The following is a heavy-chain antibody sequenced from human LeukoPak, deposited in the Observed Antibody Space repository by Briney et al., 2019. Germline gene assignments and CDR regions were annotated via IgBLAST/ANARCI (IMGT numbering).Heavy chain of an antibody. CDR1: GYTFTSYG. CDR3: ARDLRLMISGAFDI. D-gene: IGHD3-22*01. V-gene: IGHV1-18*01. J-gene: IGHJ3*02. Sequence: GASVNVSCKASGYTFTSYGISWVRQAPGQGLEWMGWISAYNGNTNYAQKLQGRVTMTTDTSTSTAYMELRSLRSDDTAVYYCARDLRLMISGAFDIWGQGTMVTVSS. CDR2: ISAYNGNT.